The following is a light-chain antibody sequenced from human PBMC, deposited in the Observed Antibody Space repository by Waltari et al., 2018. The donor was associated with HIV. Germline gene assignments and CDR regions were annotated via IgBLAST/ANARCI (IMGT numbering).Light chain of an antibody. CDR2: LGS. J-gene: IGKJ3*01. Sequence: DIVMTQSPLSLPVTPGEPASISCRSSQSLLHSDGYNYLDWYLQKQGQSPQLLVYLGSQRGSGVPDRFSGSGSGIDFTLKISRVEAEDVGVYYCMQALETPFTFGPGTKVDIK. CDR1: QSLLHSDGYNY. CDR3: MQALETPFT. V-gene: IGKV2-28*01.